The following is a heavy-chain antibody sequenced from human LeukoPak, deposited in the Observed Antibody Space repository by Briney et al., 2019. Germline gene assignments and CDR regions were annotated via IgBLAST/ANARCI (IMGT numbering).Heavy chain of an antibody. D-gene: IGHD2-2*01. CDR2: ISTGSRYI. V-gene: IGHV3-21*01. J-gene: IGHJ5*02. Sequence: GGSLRLSCAASGFRLSDYDMNCVRQAPGKGLEWVSSISTGSRYIYYAYSVKGRFTISRDDAKNSLYLQMDYLRAEDTAVYYCARADCSGSTCYLRRSWFDPWGQGTLVTVSS. CDR1: GFRLSDYD. CDR3: ARADCSGSTCYLRRSWFDP.